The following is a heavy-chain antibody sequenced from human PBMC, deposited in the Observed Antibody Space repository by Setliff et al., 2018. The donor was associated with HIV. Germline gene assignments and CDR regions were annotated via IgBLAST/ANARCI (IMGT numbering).Heavy chain of an antibody. J-gene: IGHJ3*02. Sequence: PSETLSLTCTVSGGSISSSSYYWGWIRQPPGKGLEWIGSIYYSGNTYYNPSLKSRVTISVDTSKNQFSLKLSSVTAADTAVYYCASFGGWYPDAFDIWGQGTMVTVSS. CDR1: GGSISSSSYY. V-gene: IGHV4-39*01. CDR3: ASFGGWYPDAFDI. D-gene: IGHD6-19*01. CDR2: IYYSGNT.